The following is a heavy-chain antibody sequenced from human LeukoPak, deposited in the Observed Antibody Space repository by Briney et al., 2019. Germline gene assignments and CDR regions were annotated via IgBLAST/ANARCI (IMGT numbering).Heavy chain of an antibody. Sequence: GGSLRLSCAASGFTFSSYSMNWVRQAPGKGLEWVSSISSSSSYIYYADSVKGRFTISRDNAKNSLYLHMNSLRAEDTAVYYCASSEATVVTPGPWGQGTLVTVSS. CDR3: ASSEATVVTPGP. J-gene: IGHJ5*02. CDR1: GFTFSSYS. V-gene: IGHV3-21*01. CDR2: ISSSSSYI. D-gene: IGHD4-23*01.